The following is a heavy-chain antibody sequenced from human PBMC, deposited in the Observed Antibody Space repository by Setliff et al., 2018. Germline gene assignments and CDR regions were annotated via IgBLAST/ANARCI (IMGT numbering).Heavy chain of an antibody. D-gene: IGHD1-1*01. CDR3: ARTGTYRYFDS. CDR1: GGSISTYY. V-gene: IGHV4-59*05. CDR2: IYHGGKT. J-gene: IGHJ4*02. Sequence: KPSETLSLTCTVSGGSISTYYWSWIRQPPGKGLEWIGRIYHGGKTYYNTSLESRLTISVDTSKNQFSLKLRSVTAADTAVYYCARTGTYRYFDSWGQGTLVTVSS.